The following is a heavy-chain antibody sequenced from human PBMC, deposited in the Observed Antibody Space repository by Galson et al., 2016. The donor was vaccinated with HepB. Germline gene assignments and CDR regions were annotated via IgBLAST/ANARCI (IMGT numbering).Heavy chain of an antibody. D-gene: IGHD6-13*01. Sequence: SLRLSCAGSGFTVSRDYMSWVRQAPGKGLEWVSVIYSRGSAYYADSVKGRFTISRDNSKNTLYLQMNSLKAEDTAVYYCARDWGSSWGLHWGQGTLVTVSS. J-gene: IGHJ4*02. CDR3: ARDWGSSWGLH. V-gene: IGHV3-66*01. CDR2: IYSRGSA. CDR1: GFTVSRDY.